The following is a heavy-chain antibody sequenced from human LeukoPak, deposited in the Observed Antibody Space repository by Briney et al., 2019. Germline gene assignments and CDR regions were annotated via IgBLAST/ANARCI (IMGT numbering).Heavy chain of an antibody. V-gene: IGHV4-34*01. D-gene: IGHD6-13*01. CDR2: INHSGNT. J-gene: IGHJ3*02. Sequence: SETLSLTCAVYGGSFSGYYWSWIRQPPGKGLEWIGEINHSGNTDYNPSLKSRVTISVDTSKNQFSLKLSSVTAADTAVYYCASNLYSSSWYAYAFDIWGQGTMVTISS. CDR3: ASNLYSSSWYAYAFDI. CDR1: GGSFSGYY.